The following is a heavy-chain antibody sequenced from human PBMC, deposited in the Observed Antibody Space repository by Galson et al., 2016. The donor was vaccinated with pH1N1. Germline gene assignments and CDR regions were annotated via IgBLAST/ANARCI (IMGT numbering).Heavy chain of an antibody. CDR3: ARRSTELGLDY. CDR2: ISAYNGNR. CDR1: GYTFTNYG. J-gene: IGHJ4*02. V-gene: IGHV1-18*01. D-gene: IGHD2/OR15-2a*01. Sequence: SVKVSCKASGYTFTNYGIGWVRQAPGQGLEWLGWISAYNGNRNYAQTLQGRVTFSVDKSKNTAYLHWSSLKASATATYYCARRSTELGLDYWGQGVLVTVSS.